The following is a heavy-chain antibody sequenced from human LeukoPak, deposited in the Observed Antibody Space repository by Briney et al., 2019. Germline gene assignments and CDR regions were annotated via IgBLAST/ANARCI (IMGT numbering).Heavy chain of an antibody. J-gene: IGHJ5*02. CDR2: IHYSGST. D-gene: IGHD2-2*01. Sequence: SETLSLTCTVSGGSISNHYWSWILQPPGKGLEWIWYIHYSGSTNYNPSLKSRVTISVDTSKNQFSLKLTSVTAADTAVYYCARDFGRGYCSTTSRFVPWFDPWGQGTLVTVSS. V-gene: IGHV4-59*11. CDR3: ARDFGRGYCSTTSRFVPWFDP. CDR1: GGSISNHY.